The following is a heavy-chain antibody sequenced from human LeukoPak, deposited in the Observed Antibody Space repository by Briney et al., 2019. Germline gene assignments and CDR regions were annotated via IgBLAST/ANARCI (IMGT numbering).Heavy chain of an antibody. CDR1: GFTFSSYS. CDR2: ISSSSTYI. J-gene: IGHJ4*02. V-gene: IGHV3-21*01. CDR3: AKDRSAQTGYYDY. Sequence: PGGSLRLSCAASGFTFSSYSMNWVRQAPGKGLEWVSSISSSSTYIYYADSVKGRFTISRDNSKNTLYLQMNSLRAEDTAVYYCAKDRSAQTGYYDYWGQGTLVTVSS. D-gene: IGHD3-9*01.